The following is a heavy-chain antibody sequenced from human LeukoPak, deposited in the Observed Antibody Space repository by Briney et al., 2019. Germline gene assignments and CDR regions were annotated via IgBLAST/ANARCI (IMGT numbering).Heavy chain of an antibody. CDR3: ARDLGGDSIAFDY. D-gene: IGHD2-21*01. Sequence: GGSLRLSCVASGFTFSSYVMHWVRQAPGKGLEWVAVISYDGSNKYYADSVKGRFTISRDNSKNTLYLQMNSLRAEDTAVYYCARDLGGDSIAFDYWGQGTLVTVSS. CDR1: GFTFSSYV. J-gene: IGHJ4*02. CDR2: ISYDGSNK. V-gene: IGHV3-30*04.